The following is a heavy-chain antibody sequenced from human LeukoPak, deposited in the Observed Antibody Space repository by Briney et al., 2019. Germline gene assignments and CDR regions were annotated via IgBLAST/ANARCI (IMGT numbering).Heavy chain of an antibody. CDR2: INPSGGST. V-gene: IGHV1-46*01. CDR3: ARDEAWGYCSESSCHAELGNNWLDP. Sequence: ASVKVSCKASGYTFTSYYMHWVRQAPGQGLEWMGIINPSGGSTSYAQKFQGRFTMTTDTYTSTAYMELRSLRSDDTAVYYCARDEAWGYCSESSCHAELGNNWLDPWGQGTLVTVSS. D-gene: IGHD2-15*01. J-gene: IGHJ5*02. CDR1: GYTFTSYY.